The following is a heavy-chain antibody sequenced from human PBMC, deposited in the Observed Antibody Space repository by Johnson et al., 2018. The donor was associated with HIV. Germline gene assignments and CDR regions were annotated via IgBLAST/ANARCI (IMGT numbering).Heavy chain of an antibody. J-gene: IGHJ3*02. CDR1: GSTFSNAW. Sequence: EVQLVESGGGLVKQGGSLRLSCAASGSTFSNAWMSWVRQAPGKGLEWVGRIKRKTDGGTTAYAAPVNCRFTISRDDSKNTLYLQMNSLKTEDTAVYYCATDLDVLLWFGDAFDIWGQGTVVTVSS. CDR3: ATDLDVLLWFGDAFDI. D-gene: IGHD3-10*01. CDR2: IKRKTDGGTT. V-gene: IGHV3-15*01.